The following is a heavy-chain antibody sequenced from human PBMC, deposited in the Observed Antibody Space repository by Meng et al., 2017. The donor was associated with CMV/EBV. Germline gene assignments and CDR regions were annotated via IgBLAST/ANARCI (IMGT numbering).Heavy chain of an antibody. V-gene: IGHV4-61*01. CDR1: GGSVSSCRSY. CDR3: ARLYYDFWSGYDR. J-gene: IGHJ5*02. D-gene: IGHD3-3*01. CDR2: IYYSGST. Sequence: VSGGSVSSCRSYWCWLRQPPGQGLEWIGYIYYSGSTNYNPSLKSRVTISVDTSKNQFSLKLSSVTAADTAVYYCARLYYDFWSGYDRWGQGTLVTVSS.